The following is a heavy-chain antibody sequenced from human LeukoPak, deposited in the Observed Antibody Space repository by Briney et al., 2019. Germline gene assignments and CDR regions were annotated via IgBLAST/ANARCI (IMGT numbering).Heavy chain of an antibody. CDR2: MYYSGYT. CDR1: GGSSSGYY. CDR3: ARENNDYGGKKAFDY. J-gene: IGHJ4*02. Sequence: SETLSLTCTVSGGSSSGYYWSWIRQPPGKGLEWIGYMYYSGYTNYNPSLKSRVTISVDTSKNQFSLKLSSVTAADTAVYYCARENNDYGGKKAFDYWGQGTLVTVSS. D-gene: IGHD4-23*01. V-gene: IGHV4-59*12.